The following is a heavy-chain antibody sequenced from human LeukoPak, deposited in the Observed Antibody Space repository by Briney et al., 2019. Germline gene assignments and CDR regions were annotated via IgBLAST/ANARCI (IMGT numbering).Heavy chain of an antibody. D-gene: IGHD2-2*01. Sequence: GESLSISCKGSGYRFTSYWITWVRQIPGKGLEWIGRFDPSESYPNYSPSLQGHGNISADKSISTAYLQWNSLKASDTAMYFCARRRDCSGTTCSPPVNYCCDYWGQGSVVTVSS. CDR3: ARRRDCSGTTCSPPVNYCCDY. CDR1: GYRFTSYW. V-gene: IGHV5-10-1*01. CDR2: FDPSESYP. J-gene: IGHJ4*02.